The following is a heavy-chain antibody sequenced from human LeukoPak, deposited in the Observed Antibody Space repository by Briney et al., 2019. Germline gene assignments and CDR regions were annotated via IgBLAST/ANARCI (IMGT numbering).Heavy chain of an antibody. V-gene: IGHV4-31*03. CDR1: GGSISSGGYY. CDR3: ARDDGSAGGTDAFDI. Sequence: PSETLSLTCTVSGGSISSGGYYWSWIRQHPGKGLEWIGYIYYSGSTYYNPSLKSRVTISVDTSKNQFSLKLSSVTAADTAVYYCARDDGSAGGTDAFDIWGQGTMVTVFS. CDR2: IYYSGST. D-gene: IGHD1-1*01. J-gene: IGHJ3*02.